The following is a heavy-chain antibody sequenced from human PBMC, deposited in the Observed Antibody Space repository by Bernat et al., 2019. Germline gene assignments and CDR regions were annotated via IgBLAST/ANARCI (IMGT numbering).Heavy chain of an antibody. Sequence: QVQLVQSGAEVKKPGASVKVSCKASGYTFTNYDIGWVRQAPGQGLEWMGWISTYNGNTMSAQKFQARVTMTTDTSTSTAYMEVRSLRSDDTAVYYCVRWREDQPRYWGQGTLVSVSS. CDR1: GYTFTNYD. J-gene: IGHJ4*02. CDR2: ISTYNGNT. D-gene: IGHD2-2*01. CDR3: VRWREDQPRY. V-gene: IGHV1-18*04.